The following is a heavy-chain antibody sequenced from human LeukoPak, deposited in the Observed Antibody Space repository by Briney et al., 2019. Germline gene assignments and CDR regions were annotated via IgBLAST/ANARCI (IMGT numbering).Heavy chain of an antibody. CDR1: GFTFDDYA. D-gene: IGHD7-27*01. J-gene: IGHJ3*02. V-gene: IGHV3-9*01. Sequence: PGGSLRLSCAASGFTFDDYAMHWVRQAPGKGLEWVSGISWNSGSIGYADSVKGRFTISRDNAKNSLYLQMNSLRAEDTAVYYCARDLGDAFDIWGQGTMVTVSS. CDR3: ARDLGDAFDI. CDR2: ISWNSGSI.